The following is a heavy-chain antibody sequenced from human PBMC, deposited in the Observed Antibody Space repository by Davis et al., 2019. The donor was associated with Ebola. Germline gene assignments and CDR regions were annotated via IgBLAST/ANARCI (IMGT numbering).Heavy chain of an antibody. J-gene: IGHJ5*02. CDR3: P. V-gene: IGHV5-51*01. CDR2: IYPGDSDT. Sequence: KVSCKGSGYRFTNYWIGWVRQMPGKGLEWMGIIYPGDSDTRYSPSFQGQVTISADKSISTAYLQYCSGGSCYRHNWFDPWGQGTLVTVSS. D-gene: IGHD2-15*01. CDR1: GYRFTNYW.